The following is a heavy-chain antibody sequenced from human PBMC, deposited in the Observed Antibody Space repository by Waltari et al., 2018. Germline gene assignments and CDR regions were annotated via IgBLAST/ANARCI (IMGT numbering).Heavy chain of an antibody. CDR2: TNPGTGSA. Sequence: QVQLVQSGDEVKKPGASVKVSFRTSGYTFTSHAIHRVREAPGQGLECMGWTNPGTGSAQYSQKFHGRLTLTRDASAGTAYMEMSSRRSEDTAFYYCARWAGTLTYDFWSGPYDNWGQGTLVTVSS. CDR3: ARWAGTLTYDFWSGPYDN. D-gene: IGHD3-3*01. V-gene: IGHV1-3*01. J-gene: IGHJ4*02. CDR1: GYTFTSHA.